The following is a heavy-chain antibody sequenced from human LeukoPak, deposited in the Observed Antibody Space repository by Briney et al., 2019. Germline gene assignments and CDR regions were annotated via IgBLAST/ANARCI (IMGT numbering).Heavy chain of an antibody. Sequence: GGSLRLSCAASGFTFDDYAMHWVRQAPGKGLEWVSGISWNSGSIGYADSVKGRFTISRDNAKNSLYLQMNSLRAEDTALYYCAKVRSRTYYYYGMDVWGQGTTVTVSS. CDR1: GFTFDDYA. CDR2: ISWNSGSI. V-gene: IGHV3-9*01. D-gene: IGHD2-15*01. J-gene: IGHJ6*02. CDR3: AKVRSRTYYYYGMDV.